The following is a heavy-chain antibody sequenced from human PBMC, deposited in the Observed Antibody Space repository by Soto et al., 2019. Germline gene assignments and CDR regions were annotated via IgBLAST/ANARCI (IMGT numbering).Heavy chain of an antibody. CDR2: IYWNDDK. D-gene: IGHD3-22*01. CDR1: GFSLSTSGVG. CDR3: AHSRITMIVVTTDWYFDL. Sequence: QITLKESGPTLVKPTPTLTLTCTFSGFSLSTSGVGVGWIRQPPGKAMEWLALIYWNDDKRYIPSLKSRLTSTKDTSKNQVVLTMTNMDPVDTATYYCAHSRITMIVVTTDWYFDLWGRGTLVTVSS. J-gene: IGHJ2*01. V-gene: IGHV2-5*01.